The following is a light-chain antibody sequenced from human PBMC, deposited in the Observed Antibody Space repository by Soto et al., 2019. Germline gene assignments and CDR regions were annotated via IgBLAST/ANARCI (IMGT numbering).Light chain of an antibody. CDR3: QQYGSSPLYT. V-gene: IGKV3-20*01. J-gene: IGKJ2*01. Sequence: EIVLTQSPGTLSLSPGERATLSCRASQSVSSSYLAWYQQKPGQAPRLLIYGASSRATAIPDRFSGSGSGTDFTLTISRLEPEDFAVYYWQQYGSSPLYTFGQGTKLEIK. CDR1: QSVSSSY. CDR2: GAS.